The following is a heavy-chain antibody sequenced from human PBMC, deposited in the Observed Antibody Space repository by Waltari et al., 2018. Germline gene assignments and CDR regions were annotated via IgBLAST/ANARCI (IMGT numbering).Heavy chain of an antibody. V-gene: IGHV3-74*01. Sequence: VQLVESGGGLVQPGGSLRLYCEASGFTFSSYWVGWVRQVPGKGLVWVSTMTADGSRTRYADSVKGRCTISRDNAKNTLYLQTNSLRAEDTAVYYCASHRPGGYGMDVWGHGTTVTVSS. CDR1: GFTFSSYW. CDR3: ASHRPGGYGMDV. CDR2: MTADGSRT. D-gene: IGHD2-15*01. J-gene: IGHJ6*02.